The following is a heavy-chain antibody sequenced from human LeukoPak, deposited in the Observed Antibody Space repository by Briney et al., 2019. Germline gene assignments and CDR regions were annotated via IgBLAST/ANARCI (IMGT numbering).Heavy chain of an antibody. CDR2: ISSSSNTI. V-gene: IGHV3-48*01. D-gene: IGHD3-10*01. CDR1: GFTFSSYS. J-gene: IGHJ6*02. CDR3: ARTMVRGVGGMDV. Sequence: GGSLRLSCAASGFTFSSYSMNWVRQAPGKGLEWVSYISSSSNTIYYADSVKGRFTISRDNAKNSLYLQMNSLRADDTAVYYWARTMVRGVGGMDVWGQGTTVTVSS.